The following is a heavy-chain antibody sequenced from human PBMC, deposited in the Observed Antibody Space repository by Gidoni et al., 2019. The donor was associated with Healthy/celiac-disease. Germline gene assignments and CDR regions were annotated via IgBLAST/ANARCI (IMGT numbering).Heavy chain of an antibody. V-gene: IGHV1-2*02. J-gene: IGHJ5*02. CDR3: ARDWDEGSGYYSENWFDP. D-gene: IGHD3-22*01. CDR2: INPNSGGT. Sequence: QVQLVQSGAEVKKPGASVKVSCKASGYTFTGYYMHWVRQGPGQGLEWMGWINPNSGGTNYAQKFQGRVTMTRDTSISTAYMELSRLRSDDTAVYYCARDWDEGSGYYSENWFDPWGQGTLVTVSS. CDR1: GYTFTGYY.